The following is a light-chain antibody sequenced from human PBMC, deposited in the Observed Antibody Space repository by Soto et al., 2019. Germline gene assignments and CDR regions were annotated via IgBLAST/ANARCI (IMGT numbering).Light chain of an antibody. Sequence: DIKMTQSPSSLSPSVGDRVTITCRASRSISDWLAWYQQKPGKAPELLIFDASNLKSGVSSRFSGSGSGTEFTLTISRLQPDDFATYYCQQYNSYSTFGQGTKVDIK. CDR2: DAS. V-gene: IGKV1-5*01. CDR3: QQYNSYST. CDR1: RSISDW. J-gene: IGKJ1*01.